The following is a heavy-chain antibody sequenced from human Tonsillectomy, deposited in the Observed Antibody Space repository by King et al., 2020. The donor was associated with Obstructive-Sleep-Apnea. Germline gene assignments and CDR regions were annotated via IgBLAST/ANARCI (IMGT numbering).Heavy chain of an antibody. CDR2: IYYSGST. Sequence: QLQESGPGLVKPSETLSLTCIVSGGSISSSTYYWGWIRQPPGKGLEWIANIYYSGSTYYNPSLKSRVTISVDTAKNPCSLRLRSVTAADTAMYYCARPAYCGGDCYSYGAFDVWGQGAMVTVSS. V-gene: IGHV4-39*07. D-gene: IGHD2-21*02. J-gene: IGHJ3*01. CDR3: ARPAYCGGDCYSYGAFDV. CDR1: GGSISSSTYY.